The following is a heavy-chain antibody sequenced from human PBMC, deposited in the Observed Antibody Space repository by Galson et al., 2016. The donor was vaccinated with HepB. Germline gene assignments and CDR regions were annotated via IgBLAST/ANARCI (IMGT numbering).Heavy chain of an antibody. J-gene: IGHJ3*01. CDR2: ISVYSGDT. D-gene: IGHD6-13*01. CDR1: GYSFTTHT. V-gene: IGHV1-18*04. Sequence: SCEASGYSFTTHTITWGRQAPGHGLEWMGWISVYSGDTKYAQKFQGRVTMTTETSTNTAYMELRSLRSEDTAMYYCGRGAAAEGGPFDVWGQGTMVTVSS. CDR3: GRGAAAEGGPFDV.